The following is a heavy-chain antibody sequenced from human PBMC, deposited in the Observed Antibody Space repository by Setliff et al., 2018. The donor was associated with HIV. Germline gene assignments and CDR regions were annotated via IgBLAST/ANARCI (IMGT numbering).Heavy chain of an antibody. CDR2: INPNSGGT. CDR3: ARDGGFIAVAGLDY. V-gene: IGHV1-2*06. CDR1: GYTFTGYY. Sequence: ASVKVSCKASGYTFTGYYIHWVRQAPGQGLEWMGRINPNSGGTNYAQKFQDRVTMTRDTSTSTVYMELSSLRSEDTAVYYCARDGGFIAVAGLDYWGQGTLVTVS. J-gene: IGHJ4*02. D-gene: IGHD6-19*01.